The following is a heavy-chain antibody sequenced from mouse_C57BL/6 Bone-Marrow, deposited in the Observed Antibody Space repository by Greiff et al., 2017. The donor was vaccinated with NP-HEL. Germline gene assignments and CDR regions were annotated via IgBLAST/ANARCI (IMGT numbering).Heavy chain of an antibody. V-gene: IGHV1-74*01. J-gene: IGHJ4*01. CDR2: IHPSDSDT. CDR1: GYTFTSYW. CDR3: AIWGTTVVPGDY. Sequence: QVQLQQPGAELVKPGASVKVSCKASGYTFTSYWMHWVKQRPGQGLEWIGRIHPSDSDTHYNLKFKGKATLTVDKSSSTAYMQLSSLTSEDSAVYYCAIWGTTVVPGDYWGQGTSVTVSS. D-gene: IGHD1-1*01.